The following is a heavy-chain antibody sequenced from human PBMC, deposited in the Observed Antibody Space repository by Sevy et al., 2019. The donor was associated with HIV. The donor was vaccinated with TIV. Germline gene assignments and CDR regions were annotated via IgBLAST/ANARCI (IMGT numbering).Heavy chain of an antibody. V-gene: IGHV3-21*01. CDR2: ISSRSSYI. D-gene: IGHD2-2*01. CDR3: ASDGGCSSTTCLLYFDC. J-gene: IGHJ4*02. CDR1: GFTFSNYY. Sequence: GESLKISCAASGFTFSNYYMNWVHQAPGKGLEWVSFISSRSSYIYYADSVKGRFTISRDNAKNSLYLQMNSLRADDTSVYFCASDGGCSSTTCLLYFDCWGQGTLVTVSS.